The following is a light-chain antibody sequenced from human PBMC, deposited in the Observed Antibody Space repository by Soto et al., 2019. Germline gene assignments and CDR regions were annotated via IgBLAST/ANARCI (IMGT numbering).Light chain of an antibody. J-gene: IGLJ1*01. CDR3: AAWDDSLSAFNV. CDR2: RNN. V-gene: IGLV1-47*01. CDR1: SSHIGSNY. Sequence: QSVLTQPPPASGTPGQRVTISCSGSSSHIGSNYVYWYQQLPGTAPKLLIYRNNQRPSGVADRFSGSKSGTSASLAISGLRSEDEADYYCAAWDDSLSAFNVFGAGTKVTVL.